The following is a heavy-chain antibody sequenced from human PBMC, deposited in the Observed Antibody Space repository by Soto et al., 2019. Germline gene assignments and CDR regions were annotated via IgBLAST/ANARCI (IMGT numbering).Heavy chain of an antibody. Sequence: SETLSLTCAVYGGSFSGYYWSWIRQPPGKGLEWIGEINHSGSTNYNPSLKSRVTISVDTSKNQFSLKLSSVTAADTAVYYCARVLYCSGGSCYPARTVYFDYWGQGTLVTVSS. CDR1: GGSFSGYY. J-gene: IGHJ4*02. D-gene: IGHD2-15*01. CDR2: INHSGST. V-gene: IGHV4-34*01. CDR3: ARVLYCSGGSCYPARTVYFDY.